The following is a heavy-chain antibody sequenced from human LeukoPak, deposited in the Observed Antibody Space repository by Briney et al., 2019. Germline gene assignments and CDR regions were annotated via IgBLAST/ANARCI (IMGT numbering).Heavy chain of an antibody. CDR2: IWYDGSNK. CDR3: ARDPSSGYYFDY. CDR1: GFTFSNNA. Sequence: PGGSLRLSCAASGFTFSNNAMSWVRQAPGKGLEWVAVIWYDGSNKYYADSVKGRFTISRDNSKNMLYLQMNSLRAEDTAVYYCARDPSSGYYFDYWGQGTLVTVSS. J-gene: IGHJ4*02. V-gene: IGHV3-33*08. D-gene: IGHD3-22*01.